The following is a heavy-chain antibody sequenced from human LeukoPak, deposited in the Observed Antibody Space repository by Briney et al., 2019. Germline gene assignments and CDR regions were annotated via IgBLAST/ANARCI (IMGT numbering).Heavy chain of an antibody. CDR1: GFTFSSYE. Sequence: GGSLRLSCAASGFTFSSYEMNWVRQAPGKVLEWVSYISSSGSTIYYADSVKGRFTISRDNAKNTLYLQMNSLRAEDTAVYYCAKVIIGYCSGGSCCDYYYMDVWGKGTTVTVSS. D-gene: IGHD2-15*01. CDR2: ISSSGSTI. J-gene: IGHJ6*03. V-gene: IGHV3-48*03. CDR3: AKVIIGYCSGGSCCDYYYMDV.